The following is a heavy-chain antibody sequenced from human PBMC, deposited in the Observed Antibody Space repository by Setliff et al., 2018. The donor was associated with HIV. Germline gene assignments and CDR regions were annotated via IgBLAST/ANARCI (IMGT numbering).Heavy chain of an antibody. CDR2: IIPIFGTT. CDR3: ARDSVSRDGYKDLDY. D-gene: IGHD5-12*01. CDR1: GGTFSSYA. Sequence: GASVKVSCKASGGTFSSYAISWVRQAPGQGLEWMGGIIPIFGTTKYAQKFQGRVTITADKSTSTAYMELSSLRSEDTAVYYCARDSVSRDGYKDLDYWGQGTLVTVSS. J-gene: IGHJ4*02. V-gene: IGHV1-69*06.